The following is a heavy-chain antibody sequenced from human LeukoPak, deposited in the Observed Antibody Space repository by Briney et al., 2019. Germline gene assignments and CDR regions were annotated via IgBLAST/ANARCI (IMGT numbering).Heavy chain of an antibody. CDR1: GYTFTSYG. J-gene: IGHJ4*02. CDR2: SNPRTGSP. Sequence: ASVKVSCKASGYTFTSYGISWVRQAPGQGLEWMGWSNPRTGSPAYAQGFRGRFVFSLDTSVSTAYLQISSLEAEDTAVYYCARAILHLGQLSLPSYWGQGTLVTVSS. D-gene: IGHD3-16*02. V-gene: IGHV7-4-1*02. CDR3: ARAILHLGQLSLPSY.